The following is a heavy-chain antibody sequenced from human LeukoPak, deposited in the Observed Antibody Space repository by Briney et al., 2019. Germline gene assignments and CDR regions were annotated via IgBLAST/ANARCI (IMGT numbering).Heavy chain of an antibody. CDR1: GFTFSSYA. CDR3: VRDRDNHYFDF. J-gene: IGHJ4*02. V-gene: IGHV3-30*04. Sequence: PGGSLRLSCAASGFTFSSYAMHWVRQAPGKGLEWVAVISYDGSNKYYADSVKGRFTISRDNSKNTLYLQMNSLRAEDTATYYCVRDRDNHYFDFWGQGTLVTVSS. CDR2: ISYDGSNK. D-gene: IGHD5-24*01.